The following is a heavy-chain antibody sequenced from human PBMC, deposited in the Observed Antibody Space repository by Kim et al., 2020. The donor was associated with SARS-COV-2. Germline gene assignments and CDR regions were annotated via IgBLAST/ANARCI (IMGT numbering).Heavy chain of an antibody. CDR3: ARAPYYDILTGYEDAFDI. V-gene: IGHV4-31*03. CDR2: IYYSGST. Sequence: SETLSLTCTVSGGSISSGGYYWSWIRQHPGKGLEWIGYIYYSGSTYYNPSLKSRVTISVDTSKNQFSLKLSSVTAADTAVYYCARAPYYDILTGYEDAFDIWGQGTMVTVSS. D-gene: IGHD3-9*01. J-gene: IGHJ3*02. CDR1: GGSISSGGYY.